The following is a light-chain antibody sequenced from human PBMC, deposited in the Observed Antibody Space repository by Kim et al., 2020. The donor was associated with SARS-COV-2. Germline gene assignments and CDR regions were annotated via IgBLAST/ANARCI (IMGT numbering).Light chain of an antibody. V-gene: IGKV1-5*01. Sequence: DIQMTQSPSTLSASVGDRVTITCRASQSISDWLAWYQQRPGKAPKLLIYDASTLEGGVPSRFSGSKSGTEFTLTISSLQPDDCATYYCQQYNSYGMWMFGQGTKVDIK. J-gene: IGKJ1*01. CDR2: DAS. CDR3: QQYNSYGMWM. CDR1: QSISDW.